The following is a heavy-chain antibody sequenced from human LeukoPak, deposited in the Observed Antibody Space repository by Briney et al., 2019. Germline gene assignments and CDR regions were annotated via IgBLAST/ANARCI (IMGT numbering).Heavy chain of an antibody. V-gene: IGHV4-30-2*01. CDR3: ARDNHYGSGSPHYFDY. Sequence: PSETLSLTCAVSGGSISSGGYSWSWIRQPPGKGLEWIGYIYHSGSTYYNPSLKSRVTISVDRSKNQFSLKLSSVTAADTAVYYCARDNHYGSGSPHYFDYWGQGTLVTVSS. J-gene: IGHJ4*02. D-gene: IGHD3-10*01. CDR2: IYHSGST. CDR1: GGSISSGGYS.